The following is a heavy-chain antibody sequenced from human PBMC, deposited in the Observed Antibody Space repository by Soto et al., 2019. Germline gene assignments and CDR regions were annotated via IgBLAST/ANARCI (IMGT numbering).Heavy chain of an antibody. Sequence: PGGSLRLSCAASQFTFSAYYMGWVRQAPGKGLEWLANIKEDGTDKYYVDSVKGRFTISRDNAKHSLYLQMNSLRAEDTAIYYCARWIRGTVDYWGQGTLVTVSS. CDR2: IKEDGTDK. J-gene: IGHJ4*02. D-gene: IGHD3-10*01. V-gene: IGHV3-7*01. CDR3: ARWIRGTVDY. CDR1: QFTFSAYY.